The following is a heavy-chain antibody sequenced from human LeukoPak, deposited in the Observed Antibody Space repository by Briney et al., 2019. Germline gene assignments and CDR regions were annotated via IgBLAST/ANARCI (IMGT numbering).Heavy chain of an antibody. J-gene: IGHJ4*02. Sequence: GSLRLSCPASGFTFSSYWMSWVRQAPGKGLEWVANIKQDGSEKYYVDSMTGRFTISRDNAKNSLDLQMNSLRAEDTAVYYFARITMVRGFSFDYWGQGTLVTVSS. CDR2: IKQDGSEK. V-gene: IGHV3-7*01. D-gene: IGHD3-10*01. CDR3: ARITMVRGFSFDY. CDR1: GFTFSSYW.